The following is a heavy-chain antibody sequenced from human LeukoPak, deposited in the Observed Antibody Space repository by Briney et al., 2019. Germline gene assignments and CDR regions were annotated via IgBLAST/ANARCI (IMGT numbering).Heavy chain of an antibody. CDR2: ISAYNGNT. CDR3: ARRLTWTRSGGMDV. J-gene: IGHJ6*03. Sequence: ASVKVSCKASGYTFSNYGISWVRQAPGQGLEWMGWISAYNGNTNYAQKLQGRVTMTTDTSTSTAYMELRSLRSDDTAVYYCARRLTWTRSGGMDVWGKGTTVTVSS. CDR1: GYTFSNYG. V-gene: IGHV1-18*01. D-gene: IGHD3/OR15-3a*01.